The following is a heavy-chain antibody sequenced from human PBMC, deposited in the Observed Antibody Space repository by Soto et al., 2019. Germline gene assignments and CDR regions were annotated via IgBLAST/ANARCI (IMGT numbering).Heavy chain of an antibody. CDR1: VFTFISYA. CDR2: ISGSGGST. Sequence: QAGGSLRLSCASSVFTFISYAMSWVRQAPGKGLEWVSAISGSGGSTYYADSVKGRFTISRDNSKNTLYLQMNSLRAEDTAVYYCAKEFGEQWLGTKGVWGQGTLVTVSS. V-gene: IGHV3-23*01. D-gene: IGHD6-19*01. J-gene: IGHJ4*02. CDR3: AKEFGEQWLGTKGV.